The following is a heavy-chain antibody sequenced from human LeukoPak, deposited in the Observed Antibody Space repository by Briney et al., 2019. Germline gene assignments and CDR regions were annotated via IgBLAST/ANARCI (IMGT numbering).Heavy chain of an antibody. V-gene: IGHV3-21*01. CDR3: ARGQPHDYGDYGANFDY. D-gene: IGHD4-17*01. CDR1: GFTFSSYS. Sequence: GGSLRLSCAASGFTFSSYSMNWVRQAPGKGLEWASSISSSSSYIYYADSVRGRFTISRDNAKNSLYLQMNSLRAEDTAVYYCARGQPHDYGDYGANFDYWGQGTLVTVSS. J-gene: IGHJ4*02. CDR2: ISSSSSYI.